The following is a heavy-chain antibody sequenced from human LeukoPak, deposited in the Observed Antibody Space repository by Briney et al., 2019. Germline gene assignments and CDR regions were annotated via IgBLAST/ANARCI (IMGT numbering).Heavy chain of an antibody. J-gene: IGHJ4*02. CDR2: IYHSGNI. V-gene: IGHV4-4*02. CDR3: VRQLGYYFDY. CDR1: GFTFNNYDM. D-gene: IGHD1-1*01. Sequence: GSLRLSCAASGFTFNNYDMNWVRQPPGKGLEWIGEIYHSGNINYNPSLKSRVTMSVDKSKNQFSLKLSSVTAADTAVYYCVRQLGYYFDYWGQGTLVTVSS.